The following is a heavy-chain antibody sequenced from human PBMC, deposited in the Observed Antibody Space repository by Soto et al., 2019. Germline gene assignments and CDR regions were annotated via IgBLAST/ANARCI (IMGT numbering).Heavy chain of an antibody. CDR1: GYTFTSYG. CDR3: SIDPGYCSSTSCSNFDY. Sequence: ASVKVSCKASGYTFTSYGISWVRQAPGQGLERMGWISAYNGNTNYAQKLQGRVTVTTDTSTSTAYMELRSLISDDTAVYFFSIDPGYCSSTSCSNFDYWGQGTLVTVSS. V-gene: IGHV1-18*01. J-gene: IGHJ4*02. CDR2: ISAYNGNT. D-gene: IGHD2-2*01.